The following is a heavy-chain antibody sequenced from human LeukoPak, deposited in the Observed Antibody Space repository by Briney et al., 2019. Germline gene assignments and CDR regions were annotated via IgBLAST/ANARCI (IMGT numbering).Heavy chain of an antibody. V-gene: IGHV4-59*01. CDR1: GGSISSYY. CDR3: ARHGGGGGLFDF. Sequence: SETLSLTCTVSGGSISSYYWSWIRQPPGKGPEWIGYIYYSGRTNYNPSLKSRITISVDSSKNHVSLNLTSVTAADTAVYYCARHGGGGGLFDFWGQGALVTVSS. D-gene: IGHD2-15*01. CDR2: IYYSGRT. J-gene: IGHJ4*02.